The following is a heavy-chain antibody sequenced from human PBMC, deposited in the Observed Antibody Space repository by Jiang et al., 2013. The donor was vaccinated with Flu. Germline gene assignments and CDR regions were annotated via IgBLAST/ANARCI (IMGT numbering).Heavy chain of an antibody. Sequence: QLLESGGGLVQPGGSLRLSCAASGFTFSSFSMNWVRQAPGKGLEWVSYITSSSGTTYYADSMKGRFTISRDNAENSLYLQMSSLRDEDTAAYYCARDTVFDYWGQGTLVTVSS. CDR3: ARDTVFDY. CDR2: ITSSSGTT. CDR1: GFTFSSFS. D-gene: IGHD4-17*01. J-gene: IGHJ4*02. V-gene: IGHV3-48*02.